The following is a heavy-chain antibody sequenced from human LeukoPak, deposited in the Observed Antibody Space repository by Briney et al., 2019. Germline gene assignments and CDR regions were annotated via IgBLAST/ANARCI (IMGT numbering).Heavy chain of an antibody. Sequence: SETLSLTCTVSGGSISSSSYYWGWIRQPPGKGLEWIGSIYYSGSTYYNPSLKSRLTISVDTSKNQFSLKLSSVTAADTAVYYCARGPNWGGTSLNFHHWGQGTLVTVSS. J-gene: IGHJ1*01. V-gene: IGHV4-39*07. CDR1: GGSISSSSYY. D-gene: IGHD7-27*01. CDR2: IYYSGST. CDR3: ARGPNWGGTSLNFHH.